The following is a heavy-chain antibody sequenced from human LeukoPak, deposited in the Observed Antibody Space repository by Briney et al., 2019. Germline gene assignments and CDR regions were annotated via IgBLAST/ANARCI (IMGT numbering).Heavy chain of an antibody. CDR3: TRDLGTYTSYSSIFFDF. Sequence: GASVKVSCKASGYTFTDFGISWVRQAPGQGLEWMGWSSAYNGDTKYAQKFQGRVIMTTDTSTSTAYMELRSLRSDDTAVFYCTRDLGTYTSYSSIFFDFWGQGTLVTVSS. V-gene: IGHV1-18*01. CDR1: GYTFTDFG. J-gene: IGHJ4*02. D-gene: IGHD3-10*01. CDR2: SSAYNGDT.